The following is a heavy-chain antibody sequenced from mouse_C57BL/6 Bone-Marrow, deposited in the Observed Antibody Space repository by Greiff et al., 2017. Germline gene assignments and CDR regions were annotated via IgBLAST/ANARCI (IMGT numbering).Heavy chain of an antibody. CDR2: IDPSDSET. V-gene: IGHV1-52*01. CDR3: ARDVYDGYYGFAY. J-gene: IGHJ3*01. D-gene: IGHD2-3*01. Sequence: QQSCKASGYTFTSYWMHWVKQRPIQGLEWIGNIDPSDSETHYNQKFKDKATLTVDKSSSTAYMQLSSLTSEDSAVYYCARDVYDGYYGFAYWGQGTLVTVSA. CDR1: GYTFTSYW.